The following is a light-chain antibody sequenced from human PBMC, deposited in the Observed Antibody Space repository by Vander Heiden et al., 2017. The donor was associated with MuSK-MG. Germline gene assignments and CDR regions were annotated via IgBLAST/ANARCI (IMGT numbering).Light chain of an antibody. CDR3: QQFNTYPLT. J-gene: IGKJ5*01. Sequence: AIQLTQSPSSLSASIGDRVTITCRASQGITSALAWYQQKAGKPPNLLIYDVSTLKDGVPSRFSGGGSGTHFTLTISSLHPEDSGTYFCQQFNTYPLTFGQGTRLXI. CDR1: QGITSA. CDR2: DVS. V-gene: IGKV1-13*02.